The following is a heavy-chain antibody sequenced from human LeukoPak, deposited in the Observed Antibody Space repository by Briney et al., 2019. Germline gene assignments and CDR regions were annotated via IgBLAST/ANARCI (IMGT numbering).Heavy chain of an antibody. CDR3: ARGRRAPARSYWFDP. CDR2: MNPNSGNT. J-gene: IGHJ5*02. V-gene: IGHV1-8*01. CDR1: GYTFTSYD. Sequence: ASVKVSCKASGYTFTSYDINWVRQATGQGREWMGWMNPNSGNTGYAQKFQGRVTMTRNTSISTAYMELSSLRSEDTAVYYCARGRRAPARSYWFDPWGQGTLVTVSS. D-gene: IGHD3-10*01.